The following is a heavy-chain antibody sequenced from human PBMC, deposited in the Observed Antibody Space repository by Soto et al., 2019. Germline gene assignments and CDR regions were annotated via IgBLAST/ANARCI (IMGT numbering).Heavy chain of an antibody. Sequence: QVQLQQWGAGLLKPSETLSLTCAVYGGPFSGYYWSWIRQPPGKGLEWIGEINHSGSTNYNPSLKSRVTISVDTSKNQFSLKLSSVTAADTAVYYCASGYSYGFGDYYYYYGMDVWGQGTTVTVSS. D-gene: IGHD5-18*01. CDR1: GGPFSGYY. J-gene: IGHJ6*02. V-gene: IGHV4-34*01. CDR3: ASGYSYGFGDYYYYYGMDV. CDR2: INHSGST.